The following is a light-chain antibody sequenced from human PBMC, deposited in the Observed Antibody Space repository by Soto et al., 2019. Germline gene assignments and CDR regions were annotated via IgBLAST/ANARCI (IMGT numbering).Light chain of an antibody. Sequence: EIVLTQSPATLSLSPGERVTLSCRASQSISTNLAWYQQKPGQAPRLLIYDAFNRATGIPARFSGSGSGTDFTLTIISLEPEDFAVYYCQQRNSWPLTFGGGTKVDIK. CDR3: QQRNSWPLT. CDR2: DAF. J-gene: IGKJ4*01. V-gene: IGKV3-11*01. CDR1: QSISTN.